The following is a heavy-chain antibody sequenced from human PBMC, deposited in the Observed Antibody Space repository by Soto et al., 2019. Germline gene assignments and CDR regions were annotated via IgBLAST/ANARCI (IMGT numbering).Heavy chain of an antibody. CDR3: ALRSMAVVPEY. Sequence: QVQLQESGPGLVKPSETLSLTCAVSGDSISSYYCMCIRQPPGKGLESIGYLYYGRSANYNPSRKIRVTLSVDTYTNQCSLTLSSMTAADTAVYYCALRSMAVVPEYWGQGTLVTVSS. J-gene: IGHJ4*02. V-gene: IGHV4-59*01. D-gene: IGHD3-22*01. CDR1: GDSISSYY. CDR2: LYYGRSA.